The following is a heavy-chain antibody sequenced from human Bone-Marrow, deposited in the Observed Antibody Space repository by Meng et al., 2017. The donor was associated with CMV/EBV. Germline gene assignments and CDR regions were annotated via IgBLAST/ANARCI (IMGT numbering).Heavy chain of an antibody. CDR1: GFTVSSNY. Sequence: GASLKISCAASGFTVSSNYMSWVRQAPGKGLEWVSVIYSGGSTYYADSVKGRFTISRDNSKNTLYLQMNSLRAEDTAVYYCARDPIGIPFDYWGQGTLVTVSS. CDR3: ARDPIGIPFDY. D-gene: IGHD1-14*01. V-gene: IGHV3-66*02. CDR2: IYSGGST. J-gene: IGHJ4*02.